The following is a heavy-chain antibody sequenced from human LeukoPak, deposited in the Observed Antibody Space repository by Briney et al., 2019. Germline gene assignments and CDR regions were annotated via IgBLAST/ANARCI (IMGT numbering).Heavy chain of an antibody. V-gene: IGHV4-34*01. CDR2: INHSGST. CDR1: GFTFSNFE. Sequence: GSLRLSCEVSGFTFSNFEMNWIRQPPGKGLEWIGEINHSGSTNYNPSLKSRVTMTVDTSKSQFSLKLSSVTAADTAVYFCARSPHIWFAERGWFDPWGQGTLVTVSS. CDR3: ARSPHIWFAERGWFDP. J-gene: IGHJ5*02. D-gene: IGHD3-10*01.